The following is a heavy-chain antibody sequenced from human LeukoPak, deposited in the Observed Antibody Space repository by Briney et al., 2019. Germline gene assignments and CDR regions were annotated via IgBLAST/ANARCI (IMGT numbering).Heavy chain of an antibody. D-gene: IGHD1-7*01. J-gene: IGHJ4*02. V-gene: IGHV4-59*08. CDR3: VGEKNYWGTPY. CDR1: GDSLSTYS. Sequence: PSETLSLTCTVSGDSLSTYSWSWLRQPPGKGLEYIGYIYYSGSTSYNPSLKSRVTMSVDTSKNQFSLKLNSVTAADTAVYYCVGEKNYWGTPYWGQGTLVTVSS. CDR2: IYYSGST.